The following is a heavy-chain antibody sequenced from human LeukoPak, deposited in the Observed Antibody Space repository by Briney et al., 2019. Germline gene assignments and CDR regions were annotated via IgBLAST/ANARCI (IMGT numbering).Heavy chain of an antibody. D-gene: IGHD6-13*01. Sequence: PSETLSLTCTVSGVSIGSYYWSWIRQPAGKGLEWIGRIVPSGSTNYKPSLKSRLTMSVDTSKNQFSMKLSSVTAADAAVYYCAKEGAAPGPDFDFWGQGILVIVSS. J-gene: IGHJ4*02. CDR2: IVPSGST. CDR1: GVSIGSYY. CDR3: AKEGAAPGPDFDF. V-gene: IGHV4-4*07.